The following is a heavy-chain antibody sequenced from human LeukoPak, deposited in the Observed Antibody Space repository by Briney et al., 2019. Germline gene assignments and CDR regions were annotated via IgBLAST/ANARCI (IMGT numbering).Heavy chain of an antibody. Sequence: GGSLRLSCAASGFTFGEHAMSWVRQAPGKGLEWVGFIRSKAYRGTTEYAASVKGRFTISRDDSNSIAYLHMNDLKTDGTAMYYCSRGPIQLWLNYGMDVWGQGTTVSVSS. V-gene: IGHV3-49*04. CDR1: GFTFGEHA. J-gene: IGHJ6*02. CDR2: IRSKAYRGTT. CDR3: SRGPIQLWLNYGMDV. D-gene: IGHD5-18*01.